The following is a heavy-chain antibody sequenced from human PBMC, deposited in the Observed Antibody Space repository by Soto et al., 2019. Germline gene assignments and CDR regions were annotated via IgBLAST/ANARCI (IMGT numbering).Heavy chain of an antibody. CDR3: TTYGNSSKGFDY. Sequence: EVQLVESGGGLVHPGGSLKLSCAVSGFTFSGSVMHWVRQAPGKGLEWLGRIRSRDSDYATSYAESVKGRVTISRDDSKNTAYLQVTSLKIEDMALYYCTTYGNSSKGFDYWGQGTLVTVSS. V-gene: IGHV3-73*01. D-gene: IGHD6-6*01. J-gene: IGHJ4*02. CDR1: GFTFSGSV. CDR2: IRSRDSDYAT.